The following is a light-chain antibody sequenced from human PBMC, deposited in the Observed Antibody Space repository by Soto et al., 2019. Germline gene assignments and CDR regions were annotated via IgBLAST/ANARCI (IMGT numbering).Light chain of an antibody. J-gene: IGKJ2*02. CDR2: GPS. CDR1: QNVTSN. Sequence: EIVMTQSPATLSVSPGERATLSCRARQNVTSNLAWYQQKPGQAPRLLIYGPSTRATGIPARFSGSGSGTEFTLTISSLQSEDFAVYYCQQYSNWPPCTFGQGTRLEIK. V-gene: IGKV3-15*01. CDR3: QQYSNWPPCT.